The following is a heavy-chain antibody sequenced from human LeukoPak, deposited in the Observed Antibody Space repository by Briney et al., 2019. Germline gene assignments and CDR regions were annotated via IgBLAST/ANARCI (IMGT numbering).Heavy chain of an antibody. Sequence: SETLSLTCTVSGDSISRYYWTWIRQPPGKGLEWIGYIYYSGNTNYNPSLKSRATISLDTSNNQFSLKLTSVTAADTAVYYCARRVAVNPKYCFDSWGQGALVTVSS. CDR3: ARRVAVNPKYCFDS. J-gene: IGHJ4*02. V-gene: IGHV4-59*08. D-gene: IGHD6-19*01. CDR1: GDSISRYY. CDR2: IYYSGNT.